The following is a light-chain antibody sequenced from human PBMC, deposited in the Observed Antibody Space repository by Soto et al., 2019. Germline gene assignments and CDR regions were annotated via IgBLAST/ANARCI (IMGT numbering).Light chain of an antibody. J-gene: IGKJ1*01. V-gene: IGKV3-15*01. CDR3: QQYKNFWT. Sequence: EIVMTQSPATLSVSPGDRATLSCRASQSVNSNLAWYQQKPGQAPRLVIYGASARATGIPARFSGSGSGTEFTLTISSLQSEDFAVSYCQQYKNFWTFGQGTKVEIK. CDR1: QSVNSN. CDR2: GAS.